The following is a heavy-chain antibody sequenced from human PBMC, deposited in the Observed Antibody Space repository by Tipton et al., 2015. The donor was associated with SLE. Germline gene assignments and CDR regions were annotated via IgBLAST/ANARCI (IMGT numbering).Heavy chain of an antibody. CDR3: ARGGAVAGRPWLVDI. J-gene: IGHJ3*02. D-gene: IGHD6-19*01. CDR1: GDSVSSNSAA. Sequence: GLVKPSQTLSLTCAISGDSVSSNSAAWNWIRQSPSRGLECLGRTYYRSTWYNDYAVSVKSRITINPDTSKNQFSLQLNSVTPEDTAVYYCARGGAVAGRPWLVDIWRQGTMVTVSS. V-gene: IGHV6-1*01. CDR2: TYYRSTWYN.